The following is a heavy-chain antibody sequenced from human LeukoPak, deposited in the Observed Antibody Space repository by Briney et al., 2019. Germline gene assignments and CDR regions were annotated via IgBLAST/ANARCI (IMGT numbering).Heavy chain of an antibody. J-gene: IGHJ4*02. Sequence: GGSLRLSCAASGFTFSSYGMHWVRQAPGKGLEWVAVISYDGTNKYYADSVKGRFTISRDNSKNTLYLQVNSLRAEDTAVFYCAKNRGNYGGNGPDYWGQGTLVTVSS. CDR3: AKNRGNYGGNGPDY. CDR1: GFTFSSYG. D-gene: IGHD4-23*01. V-gene: IGHV3-30*18. CDR2: ISYDGTNK.